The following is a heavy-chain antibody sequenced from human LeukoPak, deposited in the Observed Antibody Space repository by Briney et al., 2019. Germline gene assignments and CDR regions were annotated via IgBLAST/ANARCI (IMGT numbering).Heavy chain of an antibody. CDR1: GYTFAGYY. J-gene: IGHJ5*02. D-gene: IGHD2-8*01. CDR3: ARVKCTNGVCRNWFDP. V-gene: IGHV1-2*06. Sequence: ASVKVSCKASGYTFAGYYMHWVRQAPGQGLEWMGRINPNSGGTNYAQKFQGRVTMTRDTSISTAYMELSRLRSDDTAVYYCARVKCTNGVCRNWFDPWGQGTLLTVSS. CDR2: INPNSGGT.